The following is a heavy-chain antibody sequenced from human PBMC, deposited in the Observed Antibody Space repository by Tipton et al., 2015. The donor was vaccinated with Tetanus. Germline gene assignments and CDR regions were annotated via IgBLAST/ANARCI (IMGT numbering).Heavy chain of an antibody. V-gene: IGHV3-48*02. CDR3: VRRGEARANWFDS. Sequence: GSLRLSCAGSGFSFRDFGLNWVRRAPGKGLEWVSYISYSSTSIYYADSVKGRFAVSRDNVKNSLFLQMNSLRDDDTATYYCVRRGEARANWFDSWGQGTLVTVSS. D-gene: IGHD2-21*01. CDR2: ISYSSTSI. CDR1: GFSFRDFG. J-gene: IGHJ5*01.